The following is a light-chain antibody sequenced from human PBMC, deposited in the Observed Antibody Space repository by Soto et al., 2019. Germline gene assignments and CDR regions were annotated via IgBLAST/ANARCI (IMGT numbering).Light chain of an antibody. CDR2: GAS. V-gene: IGKV3-20*01. J-gene: IGKJ1*01. Sequence: ETVLTQSPGTLSLSPGERAPLSCRASQTLRSNYLTWYRQTPGQAPRLLIYGASNRATGIADRFSGSGSGTDFTLIISRLEPEDFALYYCQQYGSSPWTFGQGTKVEIK. CDR3: QQYGSSPWT. CDR1: QTLRSNY.